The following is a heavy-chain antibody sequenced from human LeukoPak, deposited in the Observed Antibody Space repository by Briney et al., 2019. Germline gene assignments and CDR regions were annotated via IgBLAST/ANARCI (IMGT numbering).Heavy chain of an antibody. Sequence: PGGSLRLSCAASGFTFSSYWMSWVRQAPGKGLEWVANIKQDGSEKYYVDSVKGRFTISRDNAKNSLYLQMNSLRAEDTAVYYCARWRSGWYRGPYYYYYMDVWGKGTTVTVSS. CDR2: IKQDGSEK. CDR1: GFTFSSYW. V-gene: IGHV3-7*01. CDR3: ARWRSGWYRGPYYYYYMDV. J-gene: IGHJ6*03. D-gene: IGHD6-19*01.